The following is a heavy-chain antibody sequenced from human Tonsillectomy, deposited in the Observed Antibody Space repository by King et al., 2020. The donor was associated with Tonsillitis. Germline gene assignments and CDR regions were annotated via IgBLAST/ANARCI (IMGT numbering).Heavy chain of an antibody. J-gene: IGHJ1*01. CDR1: GFTFSSYS. D-gene: IGHD2-21*02. CDR3: AKGFEAYCGGDCPTYFQH. V-gene: IGHV3-30*18. CDR2: ISYDGSNK. Sequence: VQLVESGGGVVQPGRSLRLSCAASGFTFSSYSMHWVRQAPGKGLEWVAVISYDGSNKYSAASVKGRFTISRDSSKNTLYLQMNSLRAEDTAVYYCAKGFEAYCGGDCPTYFQHWGQGTLVTVSS.